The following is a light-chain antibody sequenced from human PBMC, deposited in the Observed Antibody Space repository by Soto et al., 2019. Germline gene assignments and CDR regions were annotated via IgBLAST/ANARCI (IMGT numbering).Light chain of an antibody. Sequence: QSVLTQPASVSGSPGQSITISCTGTSSDFAIYNYVSWYQLHPGKAPKLMIYAASVRTSGVSNRFSGSKSGNTASLTISGLQAEDEADYFCISHNPCGTLQIFGRGTKLTVL. CDR1: SSDFAIYNY. CDR3: ISHNPCGTLQI. J-gene: IGLJ1*01. CDR2: AAS. V-gene: IGLV2-14*01.